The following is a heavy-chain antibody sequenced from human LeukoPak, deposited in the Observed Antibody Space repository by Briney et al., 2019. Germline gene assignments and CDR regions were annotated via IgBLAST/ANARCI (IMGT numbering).Heavy chain of an antibody. V-gene: IGHV3-23*01. CDR3: ATPRGDSSGYYFDAFDI. Sequence: GGSLRLSCAASGFTFSSYAMSWVRQAPGKGLEWVSAISGSGGSTYYADSVKGRFTISRDNSKNTLYLQMNSLRAEDTAVYYCATPRGDSSGYYFDAFDIWGQGTMVTVSS. J-gene: IGHJ3*02. CDR2: ISGSGGST. CDR1: GFTFSSYA. D-gene: IGHD3-22*01.